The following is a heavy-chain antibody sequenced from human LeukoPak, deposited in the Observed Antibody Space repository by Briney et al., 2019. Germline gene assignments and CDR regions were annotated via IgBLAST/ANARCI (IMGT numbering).Heavy chain of an antibody. V-gene: IGHV1-46*01. CDR2: INPSGGST. J-gene: IGHJ4*02. CDR1: GGTFSSYA. Sequence: ASVKVSCKASGGTFSSYAISWVRQAPGQGLEWMGIINPSGGSTSYAQKFQGRVTMTRDTSTSTVYMELSSLRSEDTAVYYCARVPLRSVTEFDYWGQGTLVTVSS. D-gene: IGHD4-17*01. CDR3: ARVPLRSVTEFDY.